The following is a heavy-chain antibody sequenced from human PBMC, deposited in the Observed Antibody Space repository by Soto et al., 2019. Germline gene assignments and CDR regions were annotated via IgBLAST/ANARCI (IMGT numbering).Heavy chain of an antibody. J-gene: IGHJ4*02. D-gene: IGHD5-18*01. V-gene: IGHV1-18*01. CDR3: EPMARRGYSYVD. Sequence: ASVKVSCKASGYSFTIYGIAWVRQVPGQGPEWMGWISPYNGNTNYAQKLQGRVTMTTDTSTSKAYMELSRLRSDDTAVYYCEPMARRGYSYVDWGQGNPVTV. CDR2: ISPYNGNT. CDR1: GYSFTIYG.